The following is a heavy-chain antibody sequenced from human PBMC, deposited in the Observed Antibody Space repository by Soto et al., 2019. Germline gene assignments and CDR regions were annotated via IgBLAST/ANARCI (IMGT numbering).Heavy chain of an antibody. CDR1: GLSFSSYH. D-gene: IGHD5-18*01. Sequence: ETLSLTCAAYGLSFSSYHLSWIRQAPGKGLGWIGEINHLTTTNYNPYLKSRVIISPDTTKNQYTLKLSSVTAADTAVYYCARGYDTALALNFWGQGILVTVSS. CDR2: INHLTTT. CDR3: ARGYDTALALNF. V-gene: IGHV4-34*01. J-gene: IGHJ4*02.